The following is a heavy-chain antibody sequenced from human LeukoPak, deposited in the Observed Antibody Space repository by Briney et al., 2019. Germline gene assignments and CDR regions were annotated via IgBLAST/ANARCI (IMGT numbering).Heavy chain of an antibody. CDR3: ARNFYYYDSSGYYGPRFDY. V-gene: IGHV4-4*07. J-gene: IGHJ4*02. CDR1: GGSISSYY. D-gene: IGHD3-22*01. Sequence: PSETLSLTCTVSGGSISSYYWSWIRQPAGKGLEWIRRIYTSGSTNYNPSLKSRVTMSVDTSKNQFSLKLSSVTAADTAVYYCARNFYYYDSSGYYGPRFDYWGQGTLVTVPS. CDR2: IYTSGST.